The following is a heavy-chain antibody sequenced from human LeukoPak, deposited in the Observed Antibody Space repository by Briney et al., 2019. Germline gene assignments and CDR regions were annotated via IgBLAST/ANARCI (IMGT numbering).Heavy chain of an antibody. CDR1: GFTFSTYA. Sequence: GGSLSLSCAASGFTFSTYAMSWVRQATGKGLEWVSSITTSGGSTSYADSVRGRFTISRDNSKNTLYLQMNSLRAEDTALYYCVCYDNAAEYFHYWGQGTLVTVSS. V-gene: IGHV3-23*01. J-gene: IGHJ1*01. CDR3: VCYDNAAEYFHY. CDR2: ITTSGGST. D-gene: IGHD3-22*01.